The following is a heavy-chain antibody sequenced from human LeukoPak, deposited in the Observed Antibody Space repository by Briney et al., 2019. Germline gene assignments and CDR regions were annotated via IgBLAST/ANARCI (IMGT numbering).Heavy chain of an antibody. Sequence: GGSLRLSCAASGFTFRSYDMNWLRQAPAKGLDCVSYISSCGNTIYYTDSVNGRFTISRENDPNSLYLQMTSPRAEDTAVYYCARDPYSGLFDYWGQGTLVSVSS. CDR3: ARDPYSGLFDY. CDR2: ISSCGNTI. CDR1: GFTFRSYD. V-gene: IGHV3-48*03. J-gene: IGHJ4*02. D-gene: IGHD4-11*01.